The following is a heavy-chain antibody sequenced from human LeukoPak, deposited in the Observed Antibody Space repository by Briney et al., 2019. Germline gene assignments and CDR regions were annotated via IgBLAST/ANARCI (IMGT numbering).Heavy chain of an antibody. D-gene: IGHD1-26*01. CDR1: GYTFTSYA. Sequence: SVKVSCKASGYTFTSYAISWVRQAPGQGLEWMGGIIPIFGTANYAQKFQGRATITADESTSTAYMELSSLRSEDTAVYYCARDLYSGSYHPGHWGQGTLVTVSS. CDR3: ARDLYSGSYHPGH. J-gene: IGHJ4*02. V-gene: IGHV1-69*13. CDR2: IIPIFGTA.